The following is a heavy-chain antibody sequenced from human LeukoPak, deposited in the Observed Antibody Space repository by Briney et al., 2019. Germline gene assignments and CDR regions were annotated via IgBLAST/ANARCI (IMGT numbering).Heavy chain of an antibody. CDR3: ARGGQRVWFGEYNDY. J-gene: IGHJ4*02. CDR2: INPSGGST. V-gene: IGHV1-46*01. D-gene: IGHD3-10*01. CDR1: GYTFTSYY. Sequence: ASVKVSCKASGYTFTSYYMHWVRQAPGQGLEWMGIINPSGGSTSYAQKFQGRVTMTRDTSTSTVYMELSSLRSEDTAVHYCARGGQRVWFGEYNDYWGQGTLVTVSS.